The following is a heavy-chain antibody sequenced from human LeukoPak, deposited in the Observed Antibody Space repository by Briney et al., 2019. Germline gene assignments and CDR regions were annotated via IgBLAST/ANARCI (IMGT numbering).Heavy chain of an antibody. Sequence: GGSLRLSCAASGFTFSSYGMHWVRQAPGKGLEWVAVISYDGSNKYYADSVKGRFTISRDNSKNTLYLQMNSLRAEDTAVYYCAKAHVVTGGGIDYWGQGTLVTVSS. J-gene: IGHJ4*02. V-gene: IGHV3-30*18. D-gene: IGHD4-23*01. CDR1: GFTFSSYG. CDR2: ISYDGSNK. CDR3: AKAHVVTGGGIDY.